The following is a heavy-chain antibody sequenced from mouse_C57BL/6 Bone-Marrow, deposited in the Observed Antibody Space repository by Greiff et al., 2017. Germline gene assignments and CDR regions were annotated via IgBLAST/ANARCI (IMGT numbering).Heavy chain of an antibody. CDR3: ARPGYFDY. CDR2: INPNNGGT. J-gene: IGHJ2*01. V-gene: IGHV1-26*01. CDR1: GYTFTDYY. Sequence: VQLQQSGPELVKPGASVKVSCKASGYTFTDYYMNWVKQSHGKSLEWIGDINPNNGGTSYNQKFKGKATLTVDKSSSTAYMELRSLTSEDSAVYYCARPGYFDYWGQGTTLTVSS.